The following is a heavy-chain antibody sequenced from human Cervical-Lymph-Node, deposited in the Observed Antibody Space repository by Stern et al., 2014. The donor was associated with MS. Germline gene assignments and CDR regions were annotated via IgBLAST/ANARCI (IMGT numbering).Heavy chain of an antibody. CDR1: GDSMSSYY. J-gene: IGHJ4*02. D-gene: IGHD6-19*01. V-gene: IGHV4-59*01. CDR3: ARLSSGWYAY. Sequence: QVQLQESCPGLVKPSETLSLTCTVSGDSMSSYYWSWIRQPPGKGLEWIGSIYYTGSTDYNPSLKSRVTISVDTSKNQFSLRLTSVTAADTAVYYCARLSSGWYAYWGQGTLVTVSS. CDR2: IYYTGST.